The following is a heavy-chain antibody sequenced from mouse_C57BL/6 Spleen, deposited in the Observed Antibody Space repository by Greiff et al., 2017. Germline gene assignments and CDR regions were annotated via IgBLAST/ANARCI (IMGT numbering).Heavy chain of an antibody. CDR3: AIRRGGNYFYYFDY. J-gene: IGHJ2*01. V-gene: IGHV1-59*01. D-gene: IGHD2-1*01. Sequence: QVQLQQPGAELVRPGTSVKLSCKASGYTFTSYWMHWVKQRPGQGLEWIGVIDPSDSYTNYNQKFKGKAALTVDTSSSTAYMQLSSLTSEDSAVYYCAIRRGGNYFYYFDYWGQGTTLTVSS. CDR2: IDPSDSYT. CDR1: GYTFTSYW.